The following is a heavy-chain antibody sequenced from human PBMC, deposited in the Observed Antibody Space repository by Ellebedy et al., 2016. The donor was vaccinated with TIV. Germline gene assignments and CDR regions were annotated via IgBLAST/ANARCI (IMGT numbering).Heavy chain of an antibody. CDR2: IKQDGSEK. CDR1: GFTFSSYW. J-gene: IGHJ4*02. CDR3: ARDFDS. Sequence: GESLKISCVASGFTFSSYWMTWVRQAPGKGLEWVGNIKQDGSEKYYVDSVKGRFTISRDNAKNSLYLQMDSLRAEDTAVYYCARDFDSWGQGTLVTVSS. V-gene: IGHV3-7*03.